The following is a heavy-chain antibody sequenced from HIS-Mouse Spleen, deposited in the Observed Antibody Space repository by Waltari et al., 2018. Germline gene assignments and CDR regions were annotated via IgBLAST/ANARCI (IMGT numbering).Heavy chain of an antibody. V-gene: IGHV3-74*01. J-gene: IGHJ3*02. D-gene: IGHD2-8*01. CDR2: INSEGSST. CDR1: GFTFSSYW. Sequence: EVQLVESGGGLVQPGGSLRLSCAASGFTFSSYWLHWVRQAPGKGLVWVSRINSEGSSTSYADSVKGRFTISRDKAKNTLYLQMNSLRAEDTAVYYCARAGGNPPPQLYAFDIWGQGTMVTVSS. CDR3: ARAGGNPPPQLYAFDI.